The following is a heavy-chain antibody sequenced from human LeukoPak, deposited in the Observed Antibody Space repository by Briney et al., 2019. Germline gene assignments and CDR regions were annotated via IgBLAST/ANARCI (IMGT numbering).Heavy chain of an antibody. Sequence: SETLSLTCAVYGGSFSDYYWSWIRQPPGKGLEWIGKINHSGSTNYNPSLKSRVTISVDTTKNQFSLKLSSVTAADTAVYYCARGYSSSWSRYWGQGTLVTVSS. CDR1: GGSFSDYY. V-gene: IGHV4-34*01. CDR3: ARGYSSSWSRY. J-gene: IGHJ4*02. D-gene: IGHD6-13*01. CDR2: INHSGST.